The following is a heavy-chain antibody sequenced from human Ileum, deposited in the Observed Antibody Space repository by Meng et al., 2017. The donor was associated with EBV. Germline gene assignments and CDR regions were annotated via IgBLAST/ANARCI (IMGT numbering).Heavy chain of an antibody. V-gene: IGHV4-4*02. CDR3: LRGSGGSV. CDR1: GASITNHNW. J-gene: IGHJ1*01. CDR2: IPHRGSS. D-gene: IGHD3-10*01. Sequence: QVQLREAGPGLVKPSETLSLTCAVPGASITNHNWWAWVRQPPGKGLEWIGEIPHRGSSAYNPSFKSRVSMSIDKSKNQFSLKLTSVTAADTAVYHCLRGSGGSVWGQGTLVTVSS.